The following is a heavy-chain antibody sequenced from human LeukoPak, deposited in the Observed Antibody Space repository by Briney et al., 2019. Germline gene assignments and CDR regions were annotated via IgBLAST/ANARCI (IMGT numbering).Heavy chain of an antibody. CDR3: ATTNPITAYYDY. V-gene: IGHV1-8*03. CDR1: GYTFTNYD. CDR2: INPFTANT. D-gene: IGHD3-16*01. J-gene: IGHJ4*02. Sequence: GASVKVSCKASGYTFTNYDIHWVRQATGQGLEWMGWINPFTANTGYAQHFQGRITITRNTSITTAYMELSSLRSEDTAVYYCATTNPITAYYDYWGQGTLVTVSS.